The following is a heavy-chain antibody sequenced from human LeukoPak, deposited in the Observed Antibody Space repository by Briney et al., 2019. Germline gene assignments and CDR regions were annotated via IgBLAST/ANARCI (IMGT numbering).Heavy chain of an antibody. CDR3: ARAGGSSSWYVDWFDP. Sequence: SETLSLTCTVSGGSISSYYWSWIRQPPGKGLEWIGYIYYSGSTNYNPSLKSRVTISVDTSKNQFPLKLSSVTAADTAVYYRARAGGSSSWYVDWFDPWGQGTLVTVSS. D-gene: IGHD6-13*01. CDR1: GGSISSYY. CDR2: IYYSGST. V-gene: IGHV4-59*01. J-gene: IGHJ5*02.